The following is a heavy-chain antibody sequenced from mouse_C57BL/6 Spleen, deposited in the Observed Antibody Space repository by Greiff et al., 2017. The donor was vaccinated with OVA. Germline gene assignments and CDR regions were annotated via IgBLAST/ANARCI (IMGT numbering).Heavy chain of an antibody. V-gene: IGHV1-87*01. Sequence: QVQLQQSGPELARPWASVKISCQAFYTFSRRVYFAMRDPNYWMQWVKQRHGQGLDWIGAIYPGYGDTSYIQKFKGKATLTADKSSSTAYMQLSSLTSEDSAVYYCVAHELGRDYFDYWGQGTTLTVSS. J-gene: IGHJ2*01. CDR3: SEDSAVYYCVAHELGRDYFDY. CDR2: GQGLDWIG. CDR1: YTFS. D-gene: IGHD4-1*01.